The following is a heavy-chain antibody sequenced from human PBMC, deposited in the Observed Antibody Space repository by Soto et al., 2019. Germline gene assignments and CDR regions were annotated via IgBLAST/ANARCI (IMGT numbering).Heavy chain of an antibody. CDR1: GYTFTSYD. Sequence: QVQLVQSGAEVKNPGASVKVSCKTSGYTFTSYDINWVRQATGQGREWMGWMNPNSGNTGYAQKFQGRVTMTRSNSVSTAYMELTGLRSEDTAVYYCARGHNYHDSSGYYGDWGQGTLVTVSS. D-gene: IGHD3-22*01. CDR3: ARGHNYHDSSGYYGD. V-gene: IGHV1-8*01. CDR2: MNPNSGNT. J-gene: IGHJ4*02.